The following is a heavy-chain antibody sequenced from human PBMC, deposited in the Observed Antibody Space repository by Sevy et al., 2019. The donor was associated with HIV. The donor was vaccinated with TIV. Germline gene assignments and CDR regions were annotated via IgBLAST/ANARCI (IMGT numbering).Heavy chain of an antibody. CDR3: AKDNYYDSSGYYGTFDY. Sequence: GGSLRLSCAASGFTFDDYAMHWVRQAPGKGLEWVSGISWNSGSIGYADSVKGRLTMSRDNAKNSLYLQMNSLRAEDTALYYCAKDNYYDSSGYYGTFDYWGQGTLVTVSS. D-gene: IGHD3-22*01. CDR2: ISWNSGSI. CDR1: GFTFDDYA. J-gene: IGHJ4*02. V-gene: IGHV3-9*01.